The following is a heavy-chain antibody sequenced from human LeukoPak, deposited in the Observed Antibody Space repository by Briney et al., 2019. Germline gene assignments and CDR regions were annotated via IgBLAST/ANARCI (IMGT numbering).Heavy chain of an antibody. CDR2: XXHDGSEK. CDR3: ARDASGYYYTSGLIDY. J-gene: IGHJ4*02. V-gene: IGHV3-7*01. Sequence: SXXXXXFSFXXXXMSWXXXSPGKXLEWVXNXXHDGSEKYYVDSVKGRFTISRDNAKNSLYLQMNSLRAEDTAFYYCARDASGYYYTSGLIDYWGQGTLVTVSS. D-gene: IGHD3-22*01. CDR1: XFSFXXXX.